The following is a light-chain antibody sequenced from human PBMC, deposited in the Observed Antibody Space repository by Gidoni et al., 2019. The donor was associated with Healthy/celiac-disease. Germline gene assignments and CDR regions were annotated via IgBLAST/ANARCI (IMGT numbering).Light chain of an antibody. Sequence: EIVLTQSPCPLSLSPGERATLSCRASQSVSSSYLAWYQQKPGQAPRLLIYGASSRATGIPDRFSGSGSGTDFTLTISRLEPEDFAVYYCQQYGSSPPGLSFGGGTKVEIK. CDR2: GAS. V-gene: IGKV3-20*01. CDR1: QSVSSSY. J-gene: IGKJ4*01. CDR3: QQYGSSPPGLS.